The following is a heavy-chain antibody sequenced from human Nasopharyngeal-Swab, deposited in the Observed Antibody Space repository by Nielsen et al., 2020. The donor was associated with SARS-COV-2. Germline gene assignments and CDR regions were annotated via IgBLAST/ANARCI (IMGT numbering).Heavy chain of an antibody. J-gene: IGHJ6*02. D-gene: IGHD4-11*01. CDR1: GYNFFDFW. CDR2: IDPSDAHT. CDR3: ARRGAGTTVFYYHVMDV. V-gene: IGHV5-10-1*01. Sequence: GESLKISCQASGYNFFDFWINWVRQMPGKGPEWMGRIDPSDAHTDYNPSFQGHVTISIDESTRTAYLQWSSLKSSDTAVYYCARRGAGTTVFYYHVMDVWGQGTTVSVSS.